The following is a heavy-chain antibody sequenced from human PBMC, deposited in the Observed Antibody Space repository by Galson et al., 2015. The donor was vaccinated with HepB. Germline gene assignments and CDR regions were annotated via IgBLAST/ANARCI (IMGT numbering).Heavy chain of an antibody. D-gene: IGHD6-13*01. CDR2: IGTKADSYPT. CDR1: GFAFSGST. Sequence: SLRLSCATSGFAFSGSTIHWVRQASGRGLEWVGRIGTKADSYPTAYTASVKGRFTISRDDSRNTAYLQMNRLKTEDTAVNYCIRMGNIAGYSSSWGQGTLVTVS. CDR3: IRMGNIAGYSSS. V-gene: IGHV3-73*01. J-gene: IGHJ4*02.